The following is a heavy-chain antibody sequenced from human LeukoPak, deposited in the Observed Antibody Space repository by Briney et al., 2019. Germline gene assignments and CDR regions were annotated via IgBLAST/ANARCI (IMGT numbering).Heavy chain of an antibody. D-gene: IGHD2-2*01. CDR1: GSTFVVYA. J-gene: IGHJ4*02. V-gene: IGHV3-43*02. CDR2: ISGDGGST. Sequence: PGGPLRLPFAPPGSTFVVYAFNWALKPPGKGLEWVFFISGDGGSTYYADSVKGRFTISRDNSKNSLYLQMNSLRTEDTALYYCAKDMGCSSTSCLIDYWGQGTLVTVSS. CDR3: AKDMGCSSTSCLIDY.